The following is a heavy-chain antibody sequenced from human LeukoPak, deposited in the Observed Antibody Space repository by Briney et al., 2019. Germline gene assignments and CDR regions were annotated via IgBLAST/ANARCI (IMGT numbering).Heavy chain of an antibody. J-gene: IGHJ3*02. V-gene: IGHV4-39*01. CDR2: IYYSGST. CDR3: AREGYCSSTSCYRRDAFDI. CDR1: GGSINTYY. Sequence: SETLSLTCTVSGGSINTYYWSWIRQPPGKGLEWIGSIYYSGSTYYNPSLKSRVTISVDTSKNQFSLKLSSVTAADTAVYYCAREGYCSSTSCYRRDAFDIWGQGTMVTVSS. D-gene: IGHD2-2*02.